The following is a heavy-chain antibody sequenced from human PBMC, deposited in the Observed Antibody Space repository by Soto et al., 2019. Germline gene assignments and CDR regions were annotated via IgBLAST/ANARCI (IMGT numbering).Heavy chain of an antibody. J-gene: IGHJ4*02. CDR2: ISYDGGNK. Sequence: GGSLRLSCAASGFTFSSYGMHWVRQAPGKGLEWVAVISYDGGNKYYADSVKGRFTISRDNSKNTLYLQMNSLRAEDTAVYYCADDYDSSGYLGYWGQGTLVTVSS. CDR3: ADDYDSSGYLGY. CDR1: GFTFSSYG. V-gene: IGHV3-30*03. D-gene: IGHD3-22*01.